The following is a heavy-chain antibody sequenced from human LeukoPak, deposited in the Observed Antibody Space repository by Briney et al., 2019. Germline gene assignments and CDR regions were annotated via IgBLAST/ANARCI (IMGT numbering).Heavy chain of an antibody. D-gene: IGHD1-26*01. J-gene: IGHJ4*02. Sequence: GGSLRLSCAASGFTFSPYAMHWVRQAPGKGLEWVAVISYDEINKYYADSVKGRFTISRHNSKNTLYLQMHSLRLEDTAVYYCVRDASWELLRCFDYWGQGTLVTVSS. V-gene: IGHV3-30-3*01. CDR3: VRDASWELLRCFDY. CDR2: ISYDEINK. CDR1: GFTFSPYA.